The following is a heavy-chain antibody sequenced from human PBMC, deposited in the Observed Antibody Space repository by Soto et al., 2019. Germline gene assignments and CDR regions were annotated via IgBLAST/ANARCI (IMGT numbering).Heavy chain of an antibody. Sequence: EVQLLESGGGLVQPGGSLRLSCAASGFTFSSYAMSWVRQAPGKGLEWVSAISGSGGSTYYADSVKGRFTISRDNSKNTLYLQMNSLRAEDTAVYYCAKDILTGYYMSPGGMDVWGQGTTVTVSS. D-gene: IGHD3-9*01. V-gene: IGHV3-23*01. CDR1: GFTFSSYA. J-gene: IGHJ6*02. CDR2: ISGSGGST. CDR3: AKDILTGYYMSPGGMDV.